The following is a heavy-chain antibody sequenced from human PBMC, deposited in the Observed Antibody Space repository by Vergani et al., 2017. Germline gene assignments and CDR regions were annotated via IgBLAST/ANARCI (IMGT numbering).Heavy chain of an antibody. V-gene: IGHV3-23*01. CDR1: GFSFPGYA. CDR3: AKVTRGWSYGYIFDY. D-gene: IGHD5-18*01. J-gene: IGHJ4*02. CDR2: ISGSGGST. Sequence: EVQLLESGGGLVQPGGSLRLSCEASGFSFPGYAMSWVRQAPGKGLEWVSAISGSGGSTYYADSVKGRFTISRDNSKNTLYLQMNSLRAEDTAVYYCAKVTRGWSYGYIFDYWGQGTLVTVSS.